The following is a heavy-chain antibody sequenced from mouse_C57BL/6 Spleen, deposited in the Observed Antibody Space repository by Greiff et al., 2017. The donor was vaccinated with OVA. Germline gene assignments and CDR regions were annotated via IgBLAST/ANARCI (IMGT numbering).Heavy chain of an antibody. J-gene: IGHJ2*01. D-gene: IGHD2-3*01. Sequence: VQVVESGAELARPGASVKLSCKASGYTFTSYGISWVKQRTGQGLEWIGEIYPRSGNTYYNEKFKGKATLTADKSSSTAYMELRSLTSEDSAVYFCARDDGYYYFDYWGQGTTLTVSS. CDR1: GYTFTSYG. CDR3: ARDDGYYYFDY. V-gene: IGHV1-81*01. CDR2: IYPRSGNT.